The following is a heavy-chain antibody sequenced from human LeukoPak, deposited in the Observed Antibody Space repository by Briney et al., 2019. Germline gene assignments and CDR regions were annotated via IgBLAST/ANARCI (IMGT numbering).Heavy chain of an antibody. CDR1: GGSFSGYY. V-gene: IGHV4-34*01. D-gene: IGHD3-22*01. CDR3: AREKTYYDSIGNYYGGVFDY. J-gene: IGHJ4*02. CDR2: INHSGST. Sequence: SETLSLTCAVYGGSFSGYYWSRIRQAPGKGLEWIGEINHSGSTNYNPSLKSRVTISLDTSKNQFSLKLTSVTAADTAVYYCAREKTYYDSIGNYYGGVFDYWGQGTLVTVSS.